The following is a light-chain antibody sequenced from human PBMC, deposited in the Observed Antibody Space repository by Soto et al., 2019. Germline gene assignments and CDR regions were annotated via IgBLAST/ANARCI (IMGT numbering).Light chain of an antibody. CDR1: QTISSW. V-gene: IGKV1-5*01. CDR2: DAS. Sequence: DIQMTQSPSTLSGSVGGRVTITWRASQTISSWLAWYQQKPGKAPKLLIYDASSLQSGVPSRFSGSGSGTEFALTISSLQPDDFATYYCQQYNTYSWTFGPGTKVDIK. J-gene: IGKJ1*01. CDR3: QQYNTYSWT.